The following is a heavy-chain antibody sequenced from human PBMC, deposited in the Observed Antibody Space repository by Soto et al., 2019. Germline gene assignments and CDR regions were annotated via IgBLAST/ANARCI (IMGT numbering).Heavy chain of an antibody. D-gene: IGHD3-22*01. CDR3: ARVRYYYDSSGYEFYAFDI. CDR2: ISAYNGNT. V-gene: IGHV1-18*01. Sequence: ASVKVSCKASGYTFTSYGISWVRQAPGQGLEWMGWISAYNGNTKYAQKLQGRVTMTTDTSTSTAYMELRSLRSEDTAVYYCARVRYYYDSSGYEFYAFDIWG. CDR1: GYTFTSYG. J-gene: IGHJ3*02.